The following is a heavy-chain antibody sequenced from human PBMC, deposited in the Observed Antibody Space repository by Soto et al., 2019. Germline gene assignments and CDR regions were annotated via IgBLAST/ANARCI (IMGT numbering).Heavy chain of an antibody. CDR3: ARGSILGAPLGLHDY. J-gene: IGHJ4*02. V-gene: IGHV4-4*02. D-gene: IGHD3-3*02. CDR1: GGSISSSNW. Sequence: SETLSLTCAVSGGSISSSNWWSWVRQPPGKGLEWIGEIYHIGSTNYNPSLKSRVTISVDKSKNQFSLKLSSVTAADTAVYYCARGSILGAPLGLHDYCVQGTLFSVSS. CDR2: IYHIGST.